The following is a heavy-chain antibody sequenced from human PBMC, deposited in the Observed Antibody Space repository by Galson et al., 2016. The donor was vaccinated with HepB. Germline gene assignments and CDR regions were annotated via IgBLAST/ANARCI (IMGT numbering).Heavy chain of an antibody. J-gene: IGHJ4*02. D-gene: IGHD3-10*01. V-gene: IGHV1-69*13. CDR1: GGTFNSYD. CDR3: AGDYYGSGSGLWY. CDR2: IIPLFGTA. Sequence: SVKVSCKASGGTFNSYDFSWVRQAPGQGLEWMGGIIPLFGTANYAQKFQGRLTITADGSTTTVYMDLSSLRSQYTAVYFCAGDYYGSGSGLWYWGQGTLVTVSS.